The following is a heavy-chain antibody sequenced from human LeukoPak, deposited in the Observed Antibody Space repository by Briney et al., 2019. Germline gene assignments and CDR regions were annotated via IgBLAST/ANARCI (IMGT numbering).Heavy chain of an antibody. Sequence: AGGSLRLSCVASGFTFSSYGMHWVRQTPGKGLEWVAVISYGANIKYYVGSVKGRFTISRDNSKNTLYLQMNSLRPEDTAVYYCAKDSIAFTMFRGVLGYWGQGTLVTVSS. D-gene: IGHD3-10*01. CDR2: ISYGANIK. J-gene: IGHJ4*02. CDR1: GFTFSSYG. CDR3: AKDSIAFTMFRGVLGY. V-gene: IGHV3-30*18.